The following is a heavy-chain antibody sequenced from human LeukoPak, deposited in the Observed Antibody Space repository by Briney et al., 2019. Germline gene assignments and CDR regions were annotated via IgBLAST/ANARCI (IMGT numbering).Heavy chain of an antibody. V-gene: IGHV4-30-2*01. Sequence: SETLSLTCAVSGVSISSGGYSWRWIRQPPGKGLEWIGYIYHSGSTYYNPSLKSRVTISVDRSKNQFSLKLSSVTAADTAVYYCARGVRGRGYCSSTSCYTHFDYWGQGTLVTVSS. CDR1: GVSISSGGYS. D-gene: IGHD2-2*02. J-gene: IGHJ4*02. CDR3: ARGVRGRGYCSSTSCYTHFDY. CDR2: IYHSGST.